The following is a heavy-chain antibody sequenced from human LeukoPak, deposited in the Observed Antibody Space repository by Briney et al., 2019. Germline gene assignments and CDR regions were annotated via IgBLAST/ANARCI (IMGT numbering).Heavy chain of an antibody. Sequence: PSETLSLTCAVYGGSFSGYYWSWIRQPPGKGLEWIGEINHSGSTNYNPSLKSRVTISVDTSKSQFSLKLSSVTAADTAVYYCARLLVLRGRIYYYGMDVWGQGTTVTVSS. D-gene: IGHD6-13*01. CDR3: ARLLVLRGRIYYYGMDV. V-gene: IGHV4-34*01. CDR1: GGSFSGYY. J-gene: IGHJ6*02. CDR2: INHSGST.